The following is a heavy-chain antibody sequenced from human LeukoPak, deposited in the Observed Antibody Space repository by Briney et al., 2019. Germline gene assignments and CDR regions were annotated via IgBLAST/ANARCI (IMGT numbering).Heavy chain of an antibody. J-gene: IGHJ2*01. Sequence: SETLSLTCTVSGGSISSYYWSWIRQPPGKGLEWIGYIYYSGSTNYNPSLKSRVTISVDTSKDQFSLKLSSVTAADTAVYYCARRSASTNWCFDLWGRGTLVTVSS. CDR2: IYYSGST. V-gene: IGHV4-59*08. D-gene: IGHD2-2*01. CDR1: GGSISSYY. CDR3: ARRSASTNWCFDL.